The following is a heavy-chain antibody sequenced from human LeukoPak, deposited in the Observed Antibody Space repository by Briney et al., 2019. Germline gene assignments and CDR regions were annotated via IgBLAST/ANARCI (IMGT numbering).Heavy chain of an antibody. J-gene: IGHJ4*02. Sequence: GGSLRLSCAPSGLTFCIYWKLWVRDAPGKGRVWVSQIISDGTNTYYADSIKGRFTISSDNSKNTLYLQMNSLRAEDTAVYFCASDSIAATGDFDYWGRGTLVTVSS. CDR1: GLTFCIYW. CDR2: IISDGTNT. V-gene: IGHV3-74*01. D-gene: IGHD6-13*01. CDR3: ASDSIAATGDFDY.